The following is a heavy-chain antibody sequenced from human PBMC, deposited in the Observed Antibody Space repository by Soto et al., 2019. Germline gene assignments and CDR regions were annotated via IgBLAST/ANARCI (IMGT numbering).Heavy chain of an antibody. J-gene: IGHJ4*02. CDR1: GFTFSSYG. CDR2: TSYDGSNK. CDR3: ATRGFTGQFDY. V-gene: IGHV3-30*03. Sequence: VQLVESEGGVVQPGRSLKLSCAASGFTFSSYGMHWVRQAPGKGLEWVAVTSYDGSNKYYADSVKGRFSISRDNSKSTLYLQMNSLRAEDTAVYYCATRGFTGQFDYWGQGTLVTVSP. D-gene: IGHD3-16*01.